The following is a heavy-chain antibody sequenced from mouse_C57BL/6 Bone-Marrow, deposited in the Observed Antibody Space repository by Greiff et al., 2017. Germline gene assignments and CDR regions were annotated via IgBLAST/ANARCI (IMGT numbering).Heavy chain of an antibody. CDR3: ADWEDYAMDY. V-gene: IGHV1-19*01. Sequence: EVQLQQSGPVLVKPGASVKMSCKASGYTFTDYYMNWVKQSHGKSLEWIGVINPYNGGTSYNQKFKGKATLTVDKSSSTAYMELNSLTSEDSAVXYCADWEDYAMDYWGQGTSGTVSS. CDR1: GYTFTDYY. D-gene: IGHD4-1*01. J-gene: IGHJ4*01. CDR2: INPYNGGT.